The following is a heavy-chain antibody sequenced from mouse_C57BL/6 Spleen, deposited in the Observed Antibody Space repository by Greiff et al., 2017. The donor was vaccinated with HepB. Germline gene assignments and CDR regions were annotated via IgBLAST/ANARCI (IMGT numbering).Heavy chain of an antibody. J-gene: IGHJ3*01. CDR3: ARGGLGFAY. V-gene: IGHV5-16*01. CDR2: INYDGSST. CDR1: GFTFSDYY. Sequence: EVKLEESEGGLVQPGSSMKLSCTASGFTFSDYYMAWVRQVPEKGLEWVANINYDGSSTYYLDSLKSRFIISRDNAKNILYLQMSRLKSEDTATYYCARGGLGFAYWGQGTLVTVSA. D-gene: IGHD4-1*01.